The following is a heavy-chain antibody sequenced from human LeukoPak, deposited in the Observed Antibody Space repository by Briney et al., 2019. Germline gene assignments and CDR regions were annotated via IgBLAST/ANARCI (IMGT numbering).Heavy chain of an antibody. CDR3: ASLGATFY. CDR2: IYYSGST. D-gene: IGHD1-26*01. J-gene: IGHJ4*02. CDR1: GGSISSSSYY. Sequence: PSETLSLTCTVSGGSISSSSYYWGWIRQPPGKGLEWIGSIYYSGSTYYNPSLKSRVTISVDTSKNQFSLKLSSMTAADTAVYYCASLGATFYWGQGTLVTVSS. V-gene: IGHV4-39*07.